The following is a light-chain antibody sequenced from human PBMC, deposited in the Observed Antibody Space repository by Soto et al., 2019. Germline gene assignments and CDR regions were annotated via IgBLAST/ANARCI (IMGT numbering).Light chain of an antibody. CDR2: DVN. CDR3: SSYTSSSTYV. CDR1: RSDVGGYNY. V-gene: IGLV2-14*01. Sequence: SVLAQPASLSGSPGQSIALSCTGTRSDVGGYNYVSWYQQHPGKAPKLMVYDVNDRPSGVSDRFSGSKSGNTASLTISGLQAEDEADYYCSSYTSSSTYVFGTGTKVTVL. J-gene: IGLJ1*01.